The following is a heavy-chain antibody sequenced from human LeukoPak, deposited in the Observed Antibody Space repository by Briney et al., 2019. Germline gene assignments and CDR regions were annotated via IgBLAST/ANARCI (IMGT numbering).Heavy chain of an antibody. CDR3: ARGGRRITMSLGAFDI. D-gene: IGHD3-22*01. J-gene: IGHJ3*02. CDR1: GDSISRSTYY. V-gene: IGHV4-39*07. CDR2: VYYGRSP. Sequence: SETLSLTCTVSGDSISRSTYYWAWIRQPPGKGLEWIGSVYYGRSPYFNPSLKSRVTISVDTSKNHFSLKLGSVTAADTAVYYCARGGRRITMSLGAFDIWGQGTMVTVSS.